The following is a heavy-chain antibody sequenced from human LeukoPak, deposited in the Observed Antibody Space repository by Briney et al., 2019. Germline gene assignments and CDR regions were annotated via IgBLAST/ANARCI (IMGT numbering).Heavy chain of an antibody. V-gene: IGHV1-69*13. D-gene: IGHD5-18*01. CDR2: IIPIFGTA. J-gene: IGHJ4*02. CDR1: GGTFSSYA. Sequence: SVKVSCKASGGTFSSYAISWVQQAPGQGLEWMGGIIPIFGTANYAQKFQGRVTITADESTSTAYMELSSLRSEDTAVYYCAREADSGYSYGYGGDYWGQGTLVTVSS. CDR3: AREADSGYSYGYGGDY.